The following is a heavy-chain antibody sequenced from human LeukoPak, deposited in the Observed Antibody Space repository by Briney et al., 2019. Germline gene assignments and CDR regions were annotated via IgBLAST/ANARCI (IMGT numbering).Heavy chain of an antibody. CDR1: GSTFSDYN. CDR2: ISRSGSTK. J-gene: IGHJ6*03. V-gene: IGHV3-11*01. Sequence: GGSLRLSCAASGSTFSDYNMRWIRQAPGKGLEWVSSISRSGSTKYYADSVKGRFTISRDNAKNSLFLQMNSLRAEDTAVYYCARVLRYCSGGNCYSGGLGYMDVWGKGTTVTIFS. CDR3: ARVLRYCSGGNCYSGGLGYMDV. D-gene: IGHD2-15*01.